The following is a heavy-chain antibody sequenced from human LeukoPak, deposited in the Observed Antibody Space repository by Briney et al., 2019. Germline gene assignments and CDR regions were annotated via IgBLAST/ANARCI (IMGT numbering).Heavy chain of an antibody. CDR1: GYTFTSYG. V-gene: IGHV1-69*06. CDR2: IIPIFGTA. J-gene: IGHJ6*03. CDR3: ARGLRGNYYYYMDV. Sequence: SVKVSCKASGYTFTSYGFSWVRQAPGQGLEWMGGIIPIFGTANYAQKFQGRVTITADKSTSTAYMELSSLRSEDTAVYYCARGLRGNYYYYMDVWGKGTTVTVSS. D-gene: IGHD3-10*01.